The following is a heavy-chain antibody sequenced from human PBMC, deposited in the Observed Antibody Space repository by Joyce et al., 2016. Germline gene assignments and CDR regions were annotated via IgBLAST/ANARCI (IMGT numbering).Heavy chain of an antibody. CDR1: GGSFSGYY. D-gene: IGHD3-10*01. Sequence: QVQLQQWGAGLLKPSETLSLSCAVYGGSFSGYYWSWLRQPPGKGLEWIGEINYSGSTNTNPSLKSRVTMSVDASNKQFSLRLTSVNVADTAVYFCARGGYGSGSFRTWIDSRDQGALVTVSS. J-gene: IGHJ5*01. V-gene: IGHV4-34*02. CDR2: INYSGST. CDR3: ARGGYGSGSFRTWIDS.